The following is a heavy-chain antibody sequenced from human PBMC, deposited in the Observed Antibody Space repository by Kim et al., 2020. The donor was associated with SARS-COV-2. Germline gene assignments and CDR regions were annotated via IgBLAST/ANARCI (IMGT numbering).Heavy chain of an antibody. V-gene: IGHV4-39*01. J-gene: IGHJ4*02. CDR3: ASQGHIGLELRRFDY. Sequence: SETLSLTCTVSGDFITSSRYYWGWIRQPPGKGLEWIASIYYSGTPYYNPSFKSRITMSVDTSKNQFSLKFNSVTAADTAMYYCASQGHIGLELRRFDYWGQGTLVTVSS. CDR2: IYYSGTP. D-gene: IGHD2-8*02. CDR1: GDFITSSRYY.